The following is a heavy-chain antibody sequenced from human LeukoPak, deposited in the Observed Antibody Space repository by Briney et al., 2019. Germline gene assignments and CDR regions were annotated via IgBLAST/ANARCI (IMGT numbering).Heavy chain of an antibody. Sequence: GGSLRLSCAASGFTFSNYSMHWVRQAPGKGLEWVAVIWYDGSNKYYADSVRGRFTLSRDNSKNTLYLQMNSLRAEDTAVYYCARDLAAALDYWGQGTLVTVSS. J-gene: IGHJ4*02. CDR3: ARDLAAALDY. CDR1: GFTFSNYS. CDR2: IWYDGSNK. D-gene: IGHD6-13*01. V-gene: IGHV3-33*01.